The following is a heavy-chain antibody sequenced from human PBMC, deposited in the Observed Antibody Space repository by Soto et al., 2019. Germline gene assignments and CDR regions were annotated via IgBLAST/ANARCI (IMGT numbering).Heavy chain of an antibody. CDR3: ARGLEQWLVP. J-gene: IGHJ5*02. D-gene: IGHD6-19*01. CDR2: INHSGST. V-gene: IGHV4-34*01. CDR1: GGSFSGYY. Sequence: QVQLQQWGAGLLKPSETLSLTCAVYGGSFSGYYWIWIRQPPGKGLEWIGEINHSGSTTYNPSLNGRVTISVETSKNQFSLKLSSVTAAATAVYYCARGLEQWLVPWGQGTLVTVSS.